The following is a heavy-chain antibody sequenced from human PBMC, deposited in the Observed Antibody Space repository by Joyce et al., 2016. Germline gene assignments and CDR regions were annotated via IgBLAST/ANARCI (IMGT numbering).Heavy chain of an antibody. Sequence: QVQLQESGPGLVQPSQTLSLTCGVSGGSISDGGYYWSWIRQRPGQGLECIGYINYSCNTYYNPSLKSRLTISIDMSKNQFSLRLTSVTAADTAVYYCARVPLSSAFDYWGQGILVTVSS. CDR2: INYSCNT. CDR3: ARVPLSSAFDY. J-gene: IGHJ4*02. D-gene: IGHD1-26*01. V-gene: IGHV4-31*11. CDR1: GGSISDGGYY.